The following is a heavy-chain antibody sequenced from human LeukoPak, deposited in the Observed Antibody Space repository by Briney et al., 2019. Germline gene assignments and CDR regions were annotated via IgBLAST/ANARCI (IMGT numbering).Heavy chain of an antibody. CDR1: DHTFTKYG. CDR2: ISAYNGNT. J-gene: IGHJ6*02. V-gene: IGHV1-18*01. D-gene: IGHD3-10*01. CDR3: VRDGVVLVWFGETPDYSYYGMDV. Sequence: EASVKVSCKASDHTFTKYGISWVRQAPGQGLEWMGWISAYNGNTNYAEKLQGRVSVTTDTSTSTAYMELRSLRSDDTAVYYCVRDGVVLVWFGETPDYSYYGMDVWGQGTTVTVFS.